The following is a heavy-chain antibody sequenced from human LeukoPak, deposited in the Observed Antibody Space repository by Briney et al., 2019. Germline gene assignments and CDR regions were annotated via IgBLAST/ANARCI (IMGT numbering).Heavy chain of an antibody. CDR1: GFTFSSYG. J-gene: IGHJ3*02. D-gene: IGHD1-26*01. CDR2: IRYDGSNK. CDR3: AKTLRELSGGAFDI. Sequence: GGSLRLSCAASGFTFSSYGMHWVRQAPGKGLEWVAFIRYDGSNKYYADSVKGRFTISRDNSKNTLYLQMNSLRAEDTAVYYCAKTLRELSGGAFDIWGQGTMVTVSS. V-gene: IGHV3-30*02.